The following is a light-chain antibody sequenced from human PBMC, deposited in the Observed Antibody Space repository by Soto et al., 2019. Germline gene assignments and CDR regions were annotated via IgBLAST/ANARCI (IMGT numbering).Light chain of an antibody. Sequence: QSVLTQPPSVSGAPGQRVTISCTGSSSNIGAGYDVHWYQQLPGTAPKLLIYGNSNRPSGVPDRFSGSKSGTSASLAITGLQAEDEADYYCQSYDSSLSGSDYFFGTGTKLTVL. V-gene: IGLV1-40*01. J-gene: IGLJ1*01. CDR2: GNS. CDR1: SSNIGAGYD. CDR3: QSYDSSLSGSDYF.